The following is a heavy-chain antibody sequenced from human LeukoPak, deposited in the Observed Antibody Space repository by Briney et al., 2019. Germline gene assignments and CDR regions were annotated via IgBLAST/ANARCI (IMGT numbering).Heavy chain of an antibody. CDR3: ARDHVTDIVVVPAAKPDAFDI. V-gene: IGHV3-11*01. D-gene: IGHD2-2*01. J-gene: IGHJ3*02. CDR2: ISSSGSTI. CDR1: GFTLSDYY. Sequence: GGSLRLSCAASGFTLSDYYMSWVSQAQGKGLEWVSYISSSGSTIYYADSVKGRFTISRDNAKNSLYLQMNSPRAEDTAVCYCARDHVTDIVVVPAAKPDAFDIWGQGTMVTVSS.